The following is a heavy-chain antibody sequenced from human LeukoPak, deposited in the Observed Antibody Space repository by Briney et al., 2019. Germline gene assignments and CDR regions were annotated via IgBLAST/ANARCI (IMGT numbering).Heavy chain of an antibody. J-gene: IGHJ4*02. CDR1: GYSISSGYY. CDR2: IYHSGST. Sequence: SETLSLTCTVSGYSISSGYYWGWIRQPPGKGLEWIGSIYHSGSTYYNPSLKSRVTISVDTSKNQFSLKLSSVTAADTAVYYCARVMITFGGVIGHFDYWGQGTLVTVSS. D-gene: IGHD3-16*02. CDR3: ARVMITFGGVIGHFDY. V-gene: IGHV4-38-2*02.